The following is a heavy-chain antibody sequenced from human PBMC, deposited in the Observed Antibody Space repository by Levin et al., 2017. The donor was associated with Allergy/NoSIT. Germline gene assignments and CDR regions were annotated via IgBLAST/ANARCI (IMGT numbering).Heavy chain of an antibody. CDR3: ARLRSYYGSGSYYYDAFDI. CDR1: GGSISSYY. D-gene: IGHD3-10*01. Sequence: PSETLSLTCTVSGGSISSYYWSWIRQPPGKGLEWIGYIYYSGSTNYNPSLKSRVTISVDTSKNQFSLKLSSVTAADTAVYYCARLRSYYGSGSYYYDAFDIWGQGTMVTVSS. V-gene: IGHV4-59*08. CDR2: IYYSGST. J-gene: IGHJ3*02.